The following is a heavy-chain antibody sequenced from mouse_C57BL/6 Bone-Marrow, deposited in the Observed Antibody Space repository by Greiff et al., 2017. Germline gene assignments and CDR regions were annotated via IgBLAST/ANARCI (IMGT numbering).Heavy chain of an antibody. V-gene: IGHV5-6*01. CDR1: GFTFSSYG. CDR3: ARPTVYYAMDY. J-gene: IGHJ4*01. D-gene: IGHD1-1*01. Sequence: EVKLVESGGDLVKPGGSLKLSCAASGFTFSSYGMSWVRQTPDKRLEWVATISSGGSYTYYPDSVKGRFTISRDNAKNTLYLQMSSLKSEDTAMYYCARPTVYYAMDYWGQGTSATVSS. CDR2: ISSGGSYT.